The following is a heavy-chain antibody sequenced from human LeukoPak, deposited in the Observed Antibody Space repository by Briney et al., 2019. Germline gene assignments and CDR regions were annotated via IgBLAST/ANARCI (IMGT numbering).Heavy chain of an antibody. CDR3: AREGGGSGYVIFDY. Sequence: ASVKVSCKASGYTFTDYYIHWVRQAPGQGLEWMGWIIPDSGDTNYAQKFQGRVTMTRDTSISTAHMELSRLSSDDTAVYYCAREGGGSGYVIFDYWGQGTLVTVSS. J-gene: IGHJ4*02. CDR1: GYTFTDYY. CDR2: IIPDSGDT. V-gene: IGHV1-2*02. D-gene: IGHD5-12*01.